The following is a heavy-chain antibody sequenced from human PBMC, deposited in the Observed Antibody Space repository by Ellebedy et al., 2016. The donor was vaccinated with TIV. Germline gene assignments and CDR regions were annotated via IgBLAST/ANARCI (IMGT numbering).Heavy chain of an antibody. CDR1: GFSLSTRGVG. V-gene: IGHV2-5*02. CDR2: VYWDDDK. D-gene: IGHD1-26*01. J-gene: IGHJ4*02. Sequence: SGPTLVKPTQTLTLTCTFSGFSLSTRGVGVGWIRQPPGKALEWLAHVYWDDDKRYSPSLKSRLTITKDTSKNQVVLTMTNMDPVDTATYYCSHIEWEQHSYYFDYWGQGTLVTVSS. CDR3: SHIEWEQHSYYFDY.